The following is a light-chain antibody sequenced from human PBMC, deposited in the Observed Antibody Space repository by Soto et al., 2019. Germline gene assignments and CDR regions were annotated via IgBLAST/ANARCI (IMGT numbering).Light chain of an antibody. V-gene: IGKV1-39*01. CDR3: QQYGNYLWT. CDR2: TAS. Sequence: DIQMTQSPSSLSASVGDRVTITCRASQSISSYLNWYQQKPGKAPKLLIYTASSLQSGVPSRFSGSGSGTDYTLTITRLEPEDFEVYYCQQYGNYLWTFGQGTKVDIK. CDR1: QSISSY. J-gene: IGKJ1*01.